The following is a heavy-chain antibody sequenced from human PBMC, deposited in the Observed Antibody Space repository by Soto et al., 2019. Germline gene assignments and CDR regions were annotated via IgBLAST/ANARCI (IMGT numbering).Heavy chain of an antibody. CDR1: GFTFSHYI. J-gene: IGHJ4*02. CDR3: ARDDEGGSYCDLGY. D-gene: IGHD3-10*01. CDR2: ILDDGNNK. Sequence: PGGSLRLSCAASGFTFSHYIMHWVRQAPGKGLEWVAFILDDGNNKYYADSVKGRFTISRDNSKNTLYLQMNSLRTEDTAVYYCARDDEGGSYCDLGYWGQGTLVTVSS. V-gene: IGHV3-30-3*01.